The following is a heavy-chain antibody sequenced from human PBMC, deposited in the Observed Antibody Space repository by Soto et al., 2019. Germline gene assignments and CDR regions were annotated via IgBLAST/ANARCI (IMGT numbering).Heavy chain of an antibody. J-gene: IGHJ6*02. CDR3: AKNARGITIFGGMDV. V-gene: IGHV3-23*01. Sequence: PGGSLRLSCAASGFTFSSYAMSWVRQAPGKGLEWVSAISGSGGTTYYADSVKGRFTISRDNSKNTLYLQMNSLRAEDTAVYYSAKNARGITIFGGMDVWGQXSTVTVSS. CDR1: GFTFSSYA. CDR2: ISGSGGTT. D-gene: IGHD3-9*01.